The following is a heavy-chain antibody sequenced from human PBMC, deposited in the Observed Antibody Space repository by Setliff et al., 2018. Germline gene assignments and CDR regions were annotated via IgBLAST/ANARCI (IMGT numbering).Heavy chain of an antibody. CDR1: GFSLSTSGVG. CDR3: ARKNGAWSFDY. Sequence: SGPTLVNPTQTLTLTCTVSGFSLSTSGVGVGWIRQPPGKALEWLAMIFWDDEKLYRPSLKSRLTLTKDTSKNQVVLTMTNMDPVDTAIYYCARKNGAWSFDYWGQGTLVTVSS. CDR2: IFWDDEK. V-gene: IGHV2-5*02. J-gene: IGHJ4*02. D-gene: IGHD6-19*01.